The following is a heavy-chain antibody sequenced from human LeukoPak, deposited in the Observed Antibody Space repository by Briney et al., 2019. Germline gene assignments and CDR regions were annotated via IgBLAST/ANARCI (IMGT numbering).Heavy chain of an antibody. J-gene: IGHJ5*02. CDR2: INPSGGST. Sequence: ASVKVSCKASGYTFTGYYMHWVRQAPGQGLEWMGIINPSGGSTSYAQKFQGRVTMTRDTSTSTVYMELSSLRSEDTAVYYCARDFGSGGSSLLFDPWGQGTLVTVSS. CDR3: ARDFGSGGSSLLFDP. V-gene: IGHV1-46*01. CDR1: GYTFTGYY. D-gene: IGHD2-15*01.